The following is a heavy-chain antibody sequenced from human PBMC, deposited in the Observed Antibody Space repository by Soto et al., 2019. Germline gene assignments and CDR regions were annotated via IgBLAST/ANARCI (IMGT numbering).Heavy chain of an antibody. J-gene: IGHJ6*02. CDR3: ASGTEVSPSWDV. V-gene: IGHV4-31*03. CDR2: LYYSGST. CDR1: GGSISSGGYY. Sequence: QVQLQESGPGLVKPSQTLSLTCTVSGGSISSGGYYWSWIRQHPGKGLEWIGYLYYSGSTYYNPSLKSRVTISLDTSKNQFSLKLSSVTAADTAVYYCASGTEVSPSWDVWGQGTTVTVSS. D-gene: IGHD1-26*01.